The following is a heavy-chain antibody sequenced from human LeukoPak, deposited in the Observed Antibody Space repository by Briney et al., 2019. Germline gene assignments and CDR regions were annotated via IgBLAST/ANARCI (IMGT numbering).Heavy chain of an antibody. CDR1: GGSISSSSYY. CDR2: IYYSGST. CDR3: AGYLSYCSSTSCSPRGAFDI. J-gene: IGHJ3*02. D-gene: IGHD2-2*01. Sequence: PSETLSLTCTVSGGSISSSSYYWGWIRQPPGKGLEWIGSIYYSGSTYYNPSLKSRVTISVDTSKNQFSLKLSSVTAADTAVYYCAGYLSYCSSTSCSPRGAFDIWGQGTMVTVSS. V-gene: IGHV4-39*01.